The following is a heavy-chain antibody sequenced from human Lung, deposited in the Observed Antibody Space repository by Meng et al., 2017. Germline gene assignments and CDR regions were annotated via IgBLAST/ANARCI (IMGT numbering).Heavy chain of an antibody. D-gene: IGHD6-13*01. CDR1: GGSISSSSYH. CDR3: ARVKYSSSWYLDF. V-gene: IGHV4-39*07. J-gene: IGHJ4*02. CDR2: ISDGGNT. Sequence: QLQLQESGPGLVKPSETLSLTCTVSGGSISSSSYHWGGIRQPTGKGLEWIGSISDGGNTYYNPSLQSRVSISVDTSKNQFSLKLRSVTAADTAVYYCARVKYSSSWYLDFWGQGALVTVSS.